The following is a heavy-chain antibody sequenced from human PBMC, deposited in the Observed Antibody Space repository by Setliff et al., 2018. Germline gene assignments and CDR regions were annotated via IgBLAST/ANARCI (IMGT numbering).Heavy chain of an antibody. D-gene: IGHD3-10*01. CDR1: GESIRSNNW. V-gene: IGHV4-4*02. Sequence: LSLTCTVSGESIRSNNWWNWVRQPPGKGLEWIGDIYQSGTTNYNQSLKSRVTISADTSKNQFSLKLKSVTAADTAVYYCARAPGRNIRGDYWGQGALVTVSS. J-gene: IGHJ4*02. CDR3: ARAPGRNIRGDY. CDR2: IYQSGTT.